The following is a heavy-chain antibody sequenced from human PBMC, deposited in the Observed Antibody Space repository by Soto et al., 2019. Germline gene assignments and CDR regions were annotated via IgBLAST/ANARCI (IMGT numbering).Heavy chain of an antibody. Sequence: QVQLVESGGVVVQPGRSLRLSCAASGFTFSSYGMHWVRQAPGKGLEWVAVIGADGSNKYYADSVKGRFTISRDNSKNTLYLQMNSLRAEDTAVYYCAREQRGDRTQIDYWGQGTLVTVSS. J-gene: IGHJ4*02. CDR1: GFTFSSYG. CDR3: AREQRGDRTQIDY. D-gene: IGHD2-21*02. CDR2: IGADGSNK. V-gene: IGHV3-33*01.